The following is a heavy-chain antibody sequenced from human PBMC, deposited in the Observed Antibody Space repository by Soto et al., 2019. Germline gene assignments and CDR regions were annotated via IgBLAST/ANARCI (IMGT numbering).Heavy chain of an antibody. Sequence: QVQLQESGPGLVKPSQTLSLTCTVSGGSISSGGYYWSWIRQHPGKGLEWIGYIYYSGSTYYNPSLNRRVTITVDTSKNQFSLKLSSVTAADTAVYYCARGLPHPTNSAIFGVVPLDYWGQGTLVTVSS. V-gene: IGHV4-31*03. J-gene: IGHJ4*02. CDR1: GGSISSGGYY. CDR2: IYYSGST. D-gene: IGHD3-3*01. CDR3: ARGLPHPTNSAIFGVVPLDY.